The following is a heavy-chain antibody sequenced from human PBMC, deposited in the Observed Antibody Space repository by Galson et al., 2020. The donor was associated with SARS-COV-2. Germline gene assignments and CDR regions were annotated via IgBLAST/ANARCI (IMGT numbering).Heavy chain of an antibody. CDR3: ARVYFNGGWYGFDY. D-gene: IGHD6-19*01. Sequence: GESLKISCKASGYTFTGHYIHWVRQAPGQGLEWMGWINPNTGGTKFAKSFQGRVTMTGDTSISTAYMELSRLTSDDTAIYFCARVYFNGGWYGFDYWGQGTLVTVSS. V-gene: IGHV1-2*02. CDR2: INPNTGGT. J-gene: IGHJ4*02. CDR1: GYTFTGHY.